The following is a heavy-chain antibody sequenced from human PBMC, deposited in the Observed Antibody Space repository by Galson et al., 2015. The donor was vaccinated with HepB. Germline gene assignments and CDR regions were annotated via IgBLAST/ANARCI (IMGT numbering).Heavy chain of an antibody. CDR1: GYTFTSYG. J-gene: IGHJ4*02. CDR2: ISAYNGNT. CDR3: AGDQRGALWFGESPYGSFDY. Sequence: SVKVSCKASGYTFTSYGISWVRQAPGQGLEWMGWISAYNGNTNYAQKLQGRVTMTTDTSTSTVYMELSSLRSEDTAVYYCAGDQRGALWFGESPYGSFDYWGQGTLVTVSS. D-gene: IGHD3-10*01. V-gene: IGHV1-18*01.